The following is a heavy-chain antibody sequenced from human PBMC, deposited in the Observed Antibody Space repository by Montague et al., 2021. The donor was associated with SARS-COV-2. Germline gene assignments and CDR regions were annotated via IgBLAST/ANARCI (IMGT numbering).Heavy chain of an antibody. CDR3: ARSHELWFGENPQGPGAFDI. CDR2: TSSSSSYI. V-gene: IGHV3-21*01. CDR1: GFTFSSYS. D-gene: IGHD3-10*01. J-gene: IGHJ3*02. Sequence: SLRLSCAASGFTFSSYSMNWVRQAPGKGLEWVSSTSSSSSYIYYADSVKGRFTISRDNAKNSLYLQMNSLRAEDTAVYYCARSHELWFGENPQGPGAFDIWGQGTMVTVSS.